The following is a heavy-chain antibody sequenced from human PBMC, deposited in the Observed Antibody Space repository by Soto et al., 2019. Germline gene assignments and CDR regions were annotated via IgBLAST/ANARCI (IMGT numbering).Heavy chain of an antibody. CDR1: GFTFSSYC. V-gene: IGHV3-74*01. CDR3: ARETTVYDYYGRDF. J-gene: IGHJ6*04. Sequence: EVQLVESGGGLVQPWGSLRLSCAASGFTFSSYCMHWVRQSPGKALVWVSRINSDASSTSYADSVKGRVTISRDNAKSTRYLQTNSLRAKDTAVYYCARETTVYDYYGRDFWSDGTTVTVSS. CDR2: INSDASST. D-gene: IGHD4-17*01.